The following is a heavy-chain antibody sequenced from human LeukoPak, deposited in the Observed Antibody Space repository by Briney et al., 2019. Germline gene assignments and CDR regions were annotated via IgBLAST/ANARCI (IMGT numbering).Heavy chain of an antibody. CDR3: ARITIFPPVYYYYGMDV. CDR2: IYYSGST. Sequence: SETLSLTCTVSGGSISSYYWSWIRQPPGKGLEWIGYIYYSGSTNYNPSLKSRVTISVDTSKNQFSLRLSSVTAADTAVYYCARITIFPPVYYYYGMDVWGQGTTVTVSS. V-gene: IGHV4-59*12. J-gene: IGHJ6*02. CDR1: GGSISSYY. D-gene: IGHD3-9*01.